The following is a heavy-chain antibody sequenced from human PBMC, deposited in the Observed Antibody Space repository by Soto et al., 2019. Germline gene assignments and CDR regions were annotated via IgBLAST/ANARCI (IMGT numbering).Heavy chain of an antibody. CDR1: GGSVSSGSYY. J-gene: IGHJ5*02. V-gene: IGHV4-61*01. Sequence: PSETLSLTCTVSGGSVSSGSYYWSWIRQPPGKGLEWIGYIYYSGSTNYNPSLKSRATISVDTSKNQFSLKLSSVTAADTALYYCAREAYCSGGSCCGRTPGVPKLNWFDPWGQGTLVTVSS. CDR3: AREAYCSGGSCCGRTPGVPKLNWFDP. CDR2: IYYSGST. D-gene: IGHD2-15*01.